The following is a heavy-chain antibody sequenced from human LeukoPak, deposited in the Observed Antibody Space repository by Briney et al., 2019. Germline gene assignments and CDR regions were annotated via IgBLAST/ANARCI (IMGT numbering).Heavy chain of an antibody. CDR1: GFIFNSYA. CDR2: IYSDGVT. Sequence: GGSLRLSWAASGFIFNSYAMSWVGQAPGKGLAWVSLIYSDGVTQYADSVKGRFTISRDNSRNTLYLQMNSLRDEDTAVYFCARDRAEGKTWVEFDPWGQGTLVTVSS. J-gene: IGHJ5*02. V-gene: IGHV3-66*02. CDR3: ARDRAEGKTWVEFDP.